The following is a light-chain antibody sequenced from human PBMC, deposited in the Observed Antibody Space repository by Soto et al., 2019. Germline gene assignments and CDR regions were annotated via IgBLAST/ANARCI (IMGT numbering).Light chain of an antibody. J-gene: IGLJ3*02. Sequence: QSVLTQPPSASGTPGQTVTISCSESSSSIGSNYIYWYQQLPGTAPKLLIYRDSQRPPGVPDRFSGATSRTSASLAISGLRSDDEADYYCSAWDDSLRGWVFGGGTKLTVL. CDR3: SAWDDSLRGWV. V-gene: IGLV1-47*01. CDR2: RDS. CDR1: SSSIGSNY.